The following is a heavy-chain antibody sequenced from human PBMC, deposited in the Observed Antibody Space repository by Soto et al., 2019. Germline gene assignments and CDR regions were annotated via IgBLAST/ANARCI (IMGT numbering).Heavy chain of an antibody. CDR1: AFTFSSYA. CDR2: ISSSSSTI. D-gene: IGHD1-1*01. J-gene: IGHJ4*02. CDR3: ARDQLWNRYYFDY. Sequence: VGSLRLSGAASAFTFSSYAMHWVRQAPGMGLEWVSYISSSSSTIYYADSVKGRFTISRDNAKNSLYLQMNSLRDEDTAVYYCARDQLWNRYYFDYWGQGTQVTVSS. V-gene: IGHV3-48*02.